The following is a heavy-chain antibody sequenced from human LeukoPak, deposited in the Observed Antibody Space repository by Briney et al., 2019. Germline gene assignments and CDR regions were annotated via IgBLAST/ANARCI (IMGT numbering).Heavy chain of an antibody. J-gene: IGHJ4*02. CDR3: ARKSTYYYDSSAL. CDR1: RFTLSTYW. V-gene: IGHV3-7*03. Sequence: SGGSLRLSCAASRFTLSTYWMSWVRQAPGKGLEWVANIKQDGSEKYYLGSVKGRFTVSRDNAKNSLYLQMNSLRAEDTAVYYCARKSTYYYDSSALWGQGTLVTVSS. CDR2: IKQDGSEK. D-gene: IGHD3-22*01.